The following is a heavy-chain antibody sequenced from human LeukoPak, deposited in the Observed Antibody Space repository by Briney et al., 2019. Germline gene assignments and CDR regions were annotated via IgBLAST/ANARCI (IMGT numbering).Heavy chain of an antibody. CDR3: ARFKIVVVITTDDAFDI. D-gene: IGHD3-22*01. Sequence: SQTLSLTCTVSGGSISSGGYYWSWIRQHPGKGLEWIGYIYYSGSTYYNPSLKSRVTISVDTSKNQFSLKLSSVTAADTAVYYSARFKIVVVITTDDAFDIWGQGTMVTVSS. J-gene: IGHJ3*02. CDR1: GGSISSGGYY. V-gene: IGHV4-31*03. CDR2: IYYSGST.